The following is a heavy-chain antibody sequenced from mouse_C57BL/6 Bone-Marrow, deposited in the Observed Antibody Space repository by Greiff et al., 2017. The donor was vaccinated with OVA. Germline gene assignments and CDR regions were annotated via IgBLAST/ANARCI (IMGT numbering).Heavy chain of an antibody. CDR2: ISNGGGST. V-gene: IGHV5-12*01. Sequence: DVHLVESGGGLVQPGGSLKLSCAASGFTFSDYYMYWVRQTPEKRLEWVAYISNGGGSTYYPDTVKGRFTISRDNAKNTLYLQMSRLKSEDTAMYYCARRGIYGSIYYFDYWGQGTTLTVSS. J-gene: IGHJ2*01. D-gene: IGHD1-1*01. CDR1: GFTFSDYY. CDR3: ARRGIYGSIYYFDY.